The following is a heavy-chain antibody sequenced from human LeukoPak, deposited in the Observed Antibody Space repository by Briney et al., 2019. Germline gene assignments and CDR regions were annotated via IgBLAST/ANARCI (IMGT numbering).Heavy chain of an antibody. D-gene: IGHD3-3*01. V-gene: IGHV1-18*01. CDR3: ARGFFGDFWSGYTVVGMDV. CDR1: GYTFTSNS. J-gene: IGHJ6*02. CDR2: ISAYNGNT. Sequence: ASVKVSFKASGYTFTSNSNSRKRQAPGPGLEWMGCISAYNGNTNYAQKLQCRATMTTGTSTSTAYMELRSLSFDDTAVYYCARGFFGDFWSGYTVVGMDVWGQGTTVTVSS.